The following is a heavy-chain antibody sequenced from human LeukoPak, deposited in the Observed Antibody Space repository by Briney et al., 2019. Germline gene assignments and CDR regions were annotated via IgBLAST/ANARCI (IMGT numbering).Heavy chain of an antibody. CDR2: INTGGSTT. Sequence: PGGSLRLSCAASGFTFSNYAMTWVRQAPGKGLVCVSRINTGGSTTNYADSVKGRFTISRDNAKNTLYLQMNSLRAEDTAVYYCARGGESVGIFDFWGQGTLVTVSS. CDR3: ARGGESVGIFDF. CDR1: GFTFSNYA. J-gene: IGHJ4*02. D-gene: IGHD2-21*01. V-gene: IGHV3-74*01.